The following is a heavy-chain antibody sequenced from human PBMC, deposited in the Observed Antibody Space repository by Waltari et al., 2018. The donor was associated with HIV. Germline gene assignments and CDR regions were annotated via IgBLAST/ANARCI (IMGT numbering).Heavy chain of an antibody. CDR1: GYSFPSYC. J-gene: IGHJ3*02. CDR3: ARLATLGACDI. Sequence: EVQLVQSRAELQKPGASLKISRPGSGYSFPSYCIGWGRQMPGKGLEWMGIIYPGDSDTRYSPSFQGQVTISADKSISTAYLQWSSLKASDTAMYYCARLATLGACDIWGQGTMVTVSS. V-gene: IGHV5-51*01. CDR2: IYPGDSDT. D-gene: IGHD1-26*01.